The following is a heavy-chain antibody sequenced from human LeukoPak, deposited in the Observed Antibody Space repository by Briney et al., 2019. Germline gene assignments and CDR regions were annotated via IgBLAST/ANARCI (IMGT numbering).Heavy chain of an antibody. D-gene: IGHD6-19*01. V-gene: IGHV4-34*01. CDR2: INHSGST. CDR1: GGSFSGYY. CDR3: ASSLSSGWYRRLGY. J-gene: IGHJ4*02. Sequence: PSETLSLTCAVYGGSFSGYYWSWIRQPPGKGLEWFGEINHSGSTNYNPSLKSRVTISVDTSKNQFSLKLSSVTAADTAVYYCASSLSSGWYRRLGYWGQGTLVTVSS.